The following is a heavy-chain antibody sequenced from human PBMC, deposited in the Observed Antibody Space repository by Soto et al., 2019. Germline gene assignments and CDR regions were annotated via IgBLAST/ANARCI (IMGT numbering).Heavy chain of an antibody. D-gene: IGHD3-3*01. Sequence: SETLSLTCTVSGGSISSGGYYWSWIRQHPGKGLEWIGYIYYSGSTYYNPSLKSRVTISVDTSKNQFSLKLSSVTAADTAVYYCARDRSVLRFLEWSPVGMDVWGQGTTVTVSS. CDR3: ARDRSVLRFLEWSPVGMDV. V-gene: IGHV4-31*03. CDR1: GGSISSGGYY. J-gene: IGHJ6*02. CDR2: IYYSGST.